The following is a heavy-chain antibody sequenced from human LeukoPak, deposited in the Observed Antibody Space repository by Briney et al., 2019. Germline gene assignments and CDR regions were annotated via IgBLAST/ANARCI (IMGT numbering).Heavy chain of an antibody. V-gene: IGHV3-66*01. D-gene: IGHD3-10*01. CDR1: GFTFNSYW. Sequence: GGSLRLSCAASGFTFNSYWMSWVRQAPGKGLEWVSVIYSGGSTYYADSVKGRFTISRDNSKNTLYLQMNSLRAEDTAVYYCARDRGPYGSGSYYRGNWFDPWGQGTLVTVSS. CDR2: IYSGGST. CDR3: ARDRGPYGSGSYYRGNWFDP. J-gene: IGHJ5*02.